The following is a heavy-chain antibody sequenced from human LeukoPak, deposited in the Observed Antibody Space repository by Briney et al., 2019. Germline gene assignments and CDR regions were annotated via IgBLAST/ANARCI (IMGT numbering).Heavy chain of an antibody. D-gene: IGHD6-19*01. Sequence: MSSETLSLTCAVYGGSFSGYYWSWIRQPPGKGLEWIGEINHSGSTNYNPSLKSRVTISVDTSKNQFSLKLSSVTAADTAVYYCARVKFGRSSGWYGFDYWGQGTLVTVSS. V-gene: IGHV4-34*01. J-gene: IGHJ4*02. CDR2: INHSGST. CDR1: GGSFSGYY. CDR3: ARVKFGRSSGWYGFDY.